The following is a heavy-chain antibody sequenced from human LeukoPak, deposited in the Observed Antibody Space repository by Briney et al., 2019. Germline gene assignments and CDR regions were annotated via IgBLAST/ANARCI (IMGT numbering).Heavy chain of an antibody. CDR3: ARFPYYYDSSGYYYFDY. CDR1: GGSFSGYY. D-gene: IGHD3-22*01. CDR2: INHSGST. V-gene: IGHV4-34*01. J-gene: IGHJ4*02. Sequence: SETLSLTCAVYGGSFSGYYWSWIRQPPGKGLEWIGEINHSGSTNYNPSLKSRVTISVDTSKNQFSLKLSSVTAADTAVYYCARFPYYYDSSGYYYFDYWGQGTLVTVSS.